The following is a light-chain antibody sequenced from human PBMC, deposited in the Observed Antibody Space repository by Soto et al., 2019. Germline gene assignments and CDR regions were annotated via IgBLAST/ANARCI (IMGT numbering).Light chain of an antibody. CDR1: SSDVGSYNL. CDR3: CSYAGSSTFV. Sequence: QSALTQPASVSGSPGQSITISCTGTSSDVGSYNLVSWYQQHPGKAPKLMIYEDSKRPSGVSNRFSGSKSGYTASLTISGLQAEDEADYYCCSYAGSSTFVFGGGTKLTVL. J-gene: IGLJ2*01. V-gene: IGLV2-23*02. CDR2: EDS.